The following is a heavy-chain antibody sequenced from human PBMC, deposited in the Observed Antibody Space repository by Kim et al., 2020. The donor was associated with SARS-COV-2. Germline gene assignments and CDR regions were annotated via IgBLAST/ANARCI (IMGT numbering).Heavy chain of an antibody. Sequence: NQDGSETYYVDSVKGRFTISRDNAKNSLYLQMNSLRADDTAVYFCARGPNWGQGTLVTVSS. CDR2: NQDGSET. CDR3: ARGPN. V-gene: IGHV3-7*01. J-gene: IGHJ4*02.